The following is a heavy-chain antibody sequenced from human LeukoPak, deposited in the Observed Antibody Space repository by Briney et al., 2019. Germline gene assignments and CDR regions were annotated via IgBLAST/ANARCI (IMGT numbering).Heavy chain of an antibody. CDR2: ISSSSSTI. J-gene: IGHJ6*03. D-gene: IGHD3-9*01. CDR3: ARAGALDILGRAAPYYYYMDV. V-gene: IGHV3-48*01. Sequence: PGGSLRLSCAASGFTFSSYSMNWVRQAPGKGLEWVSYISSSSSTIYYADSVKGRFTIPRDNAKNSLYLQMNSLRAEDTAVYYCARAGALDILGRAAPYYYYMDVWGKGTTVTVSS. CDR1: GFTFSSYS.